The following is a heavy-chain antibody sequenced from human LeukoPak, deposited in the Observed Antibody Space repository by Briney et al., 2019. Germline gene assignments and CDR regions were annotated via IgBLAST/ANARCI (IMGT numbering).Heavy chain of an antibody. CDR2: IRYDGSNK. D-gene: IGHD3-16*02. CDR1: GFTFSSYG. CDR3: AKDYRPAALSHYFDY. J-gene: IGHJ4*02. V-gene: IGHV3-30*02. Sequence: GGSLRLSCAASGFTFSSYGMHWVRQAPGKGLEWVAFIRYDGSNKYYADSVKGRFTISRDNSKSTLYLQMNSLRAEDTAVYYCAKDYRPAALSHYFDYWGQGTLVTVSS.